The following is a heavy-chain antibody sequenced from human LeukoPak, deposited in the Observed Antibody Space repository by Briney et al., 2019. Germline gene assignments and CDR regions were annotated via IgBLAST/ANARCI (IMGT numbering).Heavy chain of an antibody. Sequence: PGGSLRLSFAASGFTFSSYSMNWVRQAPGKGLEWVSYISSSSSTIYYADSVKGRFTISRDNAKNSLYLQMNSLRAEDTAVYYCARGGYYDYVWGSYRQYYFDYWGQGTLVTVSS. V-gene: IGHV3-48*04. J-gene: IGHJ4*02. CDR2: ISSSSSTI. CDR1: GFTFSSYS. D-gene: IGHD3-16*02. CDR3: ARGGYYDYVWGSYRQYYFDY.